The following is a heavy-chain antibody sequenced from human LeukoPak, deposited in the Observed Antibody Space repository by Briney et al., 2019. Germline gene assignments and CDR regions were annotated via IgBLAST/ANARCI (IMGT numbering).Heavy chain of an antibody. D-gene: IGHD1-26*01. CDR2: ISRSSTTI. J-gene: IGHJ6*03. V-gene: IGHV3-48*04. CDR3: AKALRSYQIHYYMDV. CDR1: GFTFSSYS. Sequence: PGGSLRLSCAASGFTFSSYSMNWVRQAPGKGLEWVSYISRSSTTIYYADSVKGRFTISRDNAKNSLYLQMNSLRAEDTAVYYCAKALRSYQIHYYMDVWGKGTTVTVSS.